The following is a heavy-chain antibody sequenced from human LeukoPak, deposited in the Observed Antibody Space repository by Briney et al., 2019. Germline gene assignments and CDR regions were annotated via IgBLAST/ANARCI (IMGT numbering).Heavy chain of an antibody. Sequence: GGSLRLSCAASGFTLSNYWMSWVRQAPGKGLEWVANIKQDGSEKYYVDSVKGRFTISRDNAKKSLYLQMNSLKTEDTAVYYCTTEGYSYGYHAFDIWGQGTMVTVSS. CDR3: TTEGYSYGYHAFDI. CDR2: IKQDGSEK. V-gene: IGHV3-7*04. D-gene: IGHD5-18*01. J-gene: IGHJ3*02. CDR1: GFTLSNYW.